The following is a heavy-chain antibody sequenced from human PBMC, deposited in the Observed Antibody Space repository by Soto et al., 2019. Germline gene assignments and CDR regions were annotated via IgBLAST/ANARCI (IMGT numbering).Heavy chain of an antibody. Sequence: QVQLQESGPGLVKPSETLSLTCTVSGGPINSGGYYWSWVRQYPGKGLEWIGYISYSGTTFYNPSFKSRVTRSVDTSKNHFALKLSDVTAADTAVYYCAGRVRGGDYFAFFDYWGQGSRVTVSA. CDR1: GGPINSGGYY. CDR2: ISYSGTT. CDR3: AGRVRGGDYFAFFDY. V-gene: IGHV4-31*03. D-gene: IGHD2-21*02. J-gene: IGHJ4*02.